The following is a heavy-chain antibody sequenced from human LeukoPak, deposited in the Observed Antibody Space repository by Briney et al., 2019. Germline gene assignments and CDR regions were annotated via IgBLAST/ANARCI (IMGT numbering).Heavy chain of an antibody. V-gene: IGHV3-15*01. CDR1: GFTVSSNY. D-gene: IGHD3-22*01. J-gene: IGHJ4*02. CDR2: IKSKTDGGTT. CDR3: TTLAGYYYDSSGYYYFDY. Sequence: PGGSLRLSCAASGFTVSSNYMSWVRQAPGKGLEWVGRIKSKTDGGTTDYAASVKGRFTISRDDSKNTLYLQMNSLKTEDTAVYYCTTLAGYYYDSSGYYYFDYWGQGTLVTVSS.